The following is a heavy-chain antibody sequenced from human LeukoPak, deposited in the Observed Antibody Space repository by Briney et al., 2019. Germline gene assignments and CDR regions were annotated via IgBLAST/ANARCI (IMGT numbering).Heavy chain of an antibody. CDR3: ARCRAYDFWSGYNYYYYMDD. Sequence: GASVKVSCKASGGTFSSYAISWVRQAPGQGLEWMGRIIPILGIANYAQKFQGRVTITADKSTSTAYMELSSLRSEDTAVYYCARCRAYDFWSGYNYYYYMDDWCKGTTVTVAS. CDR2: IIPILGIA. V-gene: IGHV1-69*04. CDR1: GGTFSSYA. J-gene: IGHJ6*03. D-gene: IGHD3-3*01.